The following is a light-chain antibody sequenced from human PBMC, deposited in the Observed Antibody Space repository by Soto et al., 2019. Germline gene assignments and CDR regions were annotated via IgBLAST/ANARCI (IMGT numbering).Light chain of an antibody. Sequence: QSVLTQPASVSGSPGQSITISCTGTSSDVGGYNYVSWYQQHPGRAPKLIIYEVSNRPSGGSNRFSGSKSGNTASLAISGLQDEDEADYYCSAYTTGTTLVVFGGGTKLTV. J-gene: IGLJ2*01. V-gene: IGLV2-14*01. CDR2: EVS. CDR1: SSDVGGYNY. CDR3: SAYTTGTTLVV.